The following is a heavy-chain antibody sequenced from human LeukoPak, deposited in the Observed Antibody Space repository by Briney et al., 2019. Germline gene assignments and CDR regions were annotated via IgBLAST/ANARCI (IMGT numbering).Heavy chain of an antibody. CDR2: IGTAGDA. Sequence: GGSLRLSCAASGFTFSSYDMHWVRQVTGKGLEWVSGIGTAGDAYYRDSVKGRFTISRDNAKNSLYLQMNSLRAEDTAVYYCARVGYIYDFWSGYHYYFDYWGQGTLVTVSS. CDR1: GFTFSSYD. D-gene: IGHD3-3*01. CDR3: ARVGYIYDFWSGYHYYFDY. V-gene: IGHV3-13*01. J-gene: IGHJ4*02.